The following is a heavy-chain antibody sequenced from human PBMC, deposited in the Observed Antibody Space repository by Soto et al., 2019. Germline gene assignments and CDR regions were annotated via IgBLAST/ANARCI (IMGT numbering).Heavy chain of an antibody. V-gene: IGHV1-3*01. CDR3: ASGAYFDFWSGYHGRWWFDP. J-gene: IGHJ5*02. Sequence: QVQLVQSGAEVKKPGASVKVSCKASGYTFTSYAMHWVRQAPGQRLEWMGWINAGNGNTKYSQKFQGRVTITRDTSASTAYMELSSLRSEDTAVYFCASGAYFDFWSGYHGRWWFDPCGQGTLVTVSS. CDR2: INAGNGNT. D-gene: IGHD3-3*01. CDR1: GYTFTSYA.